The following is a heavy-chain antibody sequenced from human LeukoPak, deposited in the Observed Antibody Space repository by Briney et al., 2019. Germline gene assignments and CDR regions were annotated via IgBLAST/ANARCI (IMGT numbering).Heavy chain of an antibody. CDR2: MNPNSGNT. CDR1: GYTFTSYD. Sequence: ASVKVSCKASGYTFTSYDINWVRQATGQGLEWMGWMNPNSGNTGYAQKFQGRVTMTRNTSISTAYMELSSLRSEDTAVYYCARWGWSSGWSYYYYGMDVWGQGTRSPSP. J-gene: IGHJ6*02. V-gene: IGHV1-8*01. CDR3: ARWGWSSGWSYYYYGMDV. D-gene: IGHD6-19*01.